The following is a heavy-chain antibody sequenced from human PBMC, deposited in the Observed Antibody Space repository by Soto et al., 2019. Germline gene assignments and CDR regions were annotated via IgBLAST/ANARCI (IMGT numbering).Heavy chain of an antibody. CDR2: IYATGTT. Sequence: SETLSLTCTVSGASISGFYWSWIRKSAGKGLEWIGRIYATGTTDYNPSLKSRVMMSVDTSKKQFSLKLRSVTAADTAVYYCARDGTKTLRAWFDPRGQGISVTVSS. V-gene: IGHV4-4*07. CDR1: GASISGFY. D-gene: IGHD1-1*01. CDR3: ARDGTKTLRAWFDP. J-gene: IGHJ5*02.